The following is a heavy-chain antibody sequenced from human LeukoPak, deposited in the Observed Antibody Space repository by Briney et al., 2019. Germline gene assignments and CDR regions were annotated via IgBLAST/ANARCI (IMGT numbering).Heavy chain of an antibody. CDR1: GFTFSSYA. J-gene: IGHJ6*03. V-gene: IGHV3-23*01. D-gene: IGHD2-2*01. Sequence: HPGGSLRLSCAASGFTFSSYAMSWVRQAPGKGLEWVSALTGSGSSTYYADSVKGRFTISRDNSKNTLYLQMNSLRAQDTAVYYCAKQVGSTWWYYYMDVWGKGITVTVSS. CDR3: AKQVGSTWWYYYMDV. CDR2: LTGSGSST.